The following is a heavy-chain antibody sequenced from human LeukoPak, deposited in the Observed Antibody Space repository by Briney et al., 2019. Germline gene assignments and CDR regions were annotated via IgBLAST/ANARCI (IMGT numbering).Heavy chain of an antibody. D-gene: IGHD6-13*01. CDR1: GDSVSSNSAA. CDR3: ARDSGSSSWYGEEYYFDY. CDR2: TYYRSKWYN. J-gene: IGHJ4*02. Sequence: SQTLSLTCAISGDSVSSNSAAWNWIRQSPSRGLEWLGRTYYRSKWYNDYAVSVKSRITINPDTSKNQFSLQLNSVTPEDTAVYYCARDSGSSSWYGEEYYFDYWGQGTLVTVSS. V-gene: IGHV6-1*01.